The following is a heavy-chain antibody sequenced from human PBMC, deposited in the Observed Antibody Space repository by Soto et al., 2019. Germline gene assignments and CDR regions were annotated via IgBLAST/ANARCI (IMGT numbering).Heavy chain of an antibody. CDR1: GFSFSSYA. V-gene: IGHV3-23*01. D-gene: IGHD4-17*01. J-gene: IGHJ4*02. CDR3: AKSMTTVTSKFDS. Sequence: EVQLLESGGGLVQPGGSLKLSCAASGFSFSSYAMSWVRQAPGKGLEWVAAISANGGATVYADSVKGRFTISRNKSKSTLYLHLNSLRAEDTAIYYCAKSMTTVTSKFDSWGQGTLVSVSS. CDR2: ISANGGAT.